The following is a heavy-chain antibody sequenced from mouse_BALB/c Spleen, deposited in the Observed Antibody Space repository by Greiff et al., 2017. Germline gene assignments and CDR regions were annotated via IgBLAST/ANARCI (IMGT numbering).Heavy chain of an antibody. Sequence: VQLQQSGPGLVAPSQSLSITCTVSGFSLTSYDISWIRQPPGKGLEWLGVIWTGGGTNYNSAFMSRLSISKDNSKSQVFLKMNSLQTDDTAIYYCVRGGPFDYWGQGTTLTVSS. J-gene: IGHJ2*01. CDR3: VRGGPFDY. V-gene: IGHV2-9-2*01. CDR2: IWTGGGT. CDR1: GFSLTSYD.